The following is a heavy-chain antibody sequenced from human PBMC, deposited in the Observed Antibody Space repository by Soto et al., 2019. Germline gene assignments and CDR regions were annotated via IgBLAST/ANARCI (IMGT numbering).Heavy chain of an antibody. CDR2: IYPGDSDT. Sequence: GESLKISCNGSGYSFTSYWIGWVRQMPGKGLEWMGIIYPGDSDTRYSPSFQGQVTISADKSISTAYLQWSSLKASDTAMYYCARVDYYGSGSYYYYYYYYMDVWGKRTTVTVSS. CDR3: ARVDYYGSGSYYYYYYYYMDV. J-gene: IGHJ6*03. D-gene: IGHD3-10*01. V-gene: IGHV5-51*01. CDR1: GYSFTSYW.